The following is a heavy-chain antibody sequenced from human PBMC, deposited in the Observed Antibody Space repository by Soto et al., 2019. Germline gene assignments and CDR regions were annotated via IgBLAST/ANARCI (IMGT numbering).Heavy chain of an antibody. CDR2: IYPGDSDT. D-gene: IGHD6-6*01. CDR3: ARQVRPIAARPYYFDY. CDR1: GYSFTSYW. Sequence: GSLKISCKGSGYSFTSYWIGWVRQMPGKGLEWMGIIYPGDSDTRYSPSFQGQVTISADKSISTAYLQWSSLKASDTAMYYCARQVRPIAARPYYFDYWGQGTLVTVSS. J-gene: IGHJ4*02. V-gene: IGHV5-51*01.